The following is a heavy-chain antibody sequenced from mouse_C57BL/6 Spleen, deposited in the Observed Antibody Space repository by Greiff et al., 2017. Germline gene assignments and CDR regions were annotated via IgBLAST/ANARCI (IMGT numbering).Heavy chain of an antibody. Sequence: EVQLQQSGPELVKPGASVKISCKASGYTFTGYYMNWVKQSHGKSLEWIGDINPNNGGTSYNQKFKGKATLTVDKSSSTAYMELRSLTSEDSAVYYCARVYYGTYYYAMDYWGQGTSVTVSS. CDR3: ARVYYGTYYYAMDY. CDR1: GYTFTGYY. J-gene: IGHJ4*01. CDR2: INPNNGGT. V-gene: IGHV1-26*01. D-gene: IGHD1-1*01.